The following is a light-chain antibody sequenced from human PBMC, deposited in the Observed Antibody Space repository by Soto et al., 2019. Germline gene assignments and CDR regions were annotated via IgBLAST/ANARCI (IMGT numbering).Light chain of an antibody. J-gene: IGKJ2*01. CDR1: QTVAGSY. CDR3: QQYANWYT. CDR2: AAS. V-gene: IGKV3-20*01. Sequence: ETVLTQSPGTLSLSPGERATLSCRASQTVAGSYLAWYQQKPGQAPRLLIYAASTRVTGIPDRFSGSGSGRDFTLTISRLEPGDFAVYYCQQYANWYTFGQGTTLEIK.